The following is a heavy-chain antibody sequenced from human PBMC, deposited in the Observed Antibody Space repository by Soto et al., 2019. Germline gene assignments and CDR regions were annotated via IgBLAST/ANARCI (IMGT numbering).Heavy chain of an antibody. J-gene: IGHJ4*02. CDR1: GFTFSSYA. V-gene: IGHV3-23*01. Sequence: EVQLLESGGGLVQPGGSLRLSCAASGFTFSSYAMSWVRQAPGKGLEWVSAISGSGGSTYYADSVKGRFTISRDNSKNTLYLQMNSLRAEDTAVYYCAKDMADLGYSYGYTDYWGQGTLVTVSS. D-gene: IGHD5-18*01. CDR3: AKDMADLGYSYGYTDY. CDR2: ISGSGGST.